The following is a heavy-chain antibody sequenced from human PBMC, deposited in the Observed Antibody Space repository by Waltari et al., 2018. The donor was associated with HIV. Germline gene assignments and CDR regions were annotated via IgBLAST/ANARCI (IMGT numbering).Heavy chain of an antibody. CDR3: AKGTLNPLTTDY. J-gene: IGHJ4*02. V-gene: IGHV3-23*01. D-gene: IGHD4-17*01. CDR2: IFGDGGST. CDR1: GFTFSSYA. Sequence: EVQCLESGGGCVQPGGSLRRSCAGSGFTFSSYAMTWVRQAPGKGLEWVSAIFGDGGSTFYADSVKGRFTISRDNSKNTLYLQMNSLRAEDTAVYYCAKGTLNPLTTDYWGQGTLVTVSS.